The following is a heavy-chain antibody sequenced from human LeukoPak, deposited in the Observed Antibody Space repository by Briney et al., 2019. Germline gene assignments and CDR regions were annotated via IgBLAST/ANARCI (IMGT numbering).Heavy chain of an antibody. CDR3: ARENYYGSGSSYYYYGMDV. CDR2: IYSGGST. D-gene: IGHD3-10*01. V-gene: IGHV3-66*01. Sequence: GGSLRLSCAVSGFTVSNNYMSWVRQAPGKGLEWVSVIYSGGSTFYADSVKGRFTISRDNSKNTLYFQMNGLRAEDTAVYYCARENYYGSGSSYYYYGMDVWGQGTTVTVSS. CDR1: GFTVSNNY. J-gene: IGHJ6*02.